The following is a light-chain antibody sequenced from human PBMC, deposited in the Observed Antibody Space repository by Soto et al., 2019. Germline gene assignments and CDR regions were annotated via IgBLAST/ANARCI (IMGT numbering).Light chain of an antibody. V-gene: IGKV3-20*01. CDR3: QQYGSSPPYT. Sequence: EIVLTQSPGTLSLSPGERVTLSFRASQIVTSNYLAWYQQKPGQAPRLVIYGASNRATGIPDRFSGSGSGTDFTLTINRLEPEDFAVYYCQQYGSSPPYTFGQGTKLDIK. CDR1: QIVTSNY. J-gene: IGKJ2*01. CDR2: GAS.